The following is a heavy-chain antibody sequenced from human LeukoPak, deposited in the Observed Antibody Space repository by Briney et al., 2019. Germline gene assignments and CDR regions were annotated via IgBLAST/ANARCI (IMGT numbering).Heavy chain of an antibody. V-gene: IGHV3-9*03. CDR3: AKGRGSSWPTFFDY. D-gene: IGHD6-13*01. Sequence: PGGSLGLSCAASGFTFDDYAMHWVRQTPGKGLEWVSGISWNSGSIAYADSVKGRFTISRDNAKNSLYLQMNSLRAEDMALYYCAKGRGSSWPTFFDYWGQGTLVTVSS. CDR2: ISWNSGSI. CDR1: GFTFDDYA. J-gene: IGHJ4*02.